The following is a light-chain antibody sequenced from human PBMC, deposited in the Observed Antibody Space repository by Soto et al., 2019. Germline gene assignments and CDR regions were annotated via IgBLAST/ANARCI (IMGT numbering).Light chain of an antibody. Sequence: QSVLTQPCSVSGSPGQSVTISCTGTGNDVWAYIYVACYQEHPGRPPKLMIYEVVRWPSGGPDRFSGSKSGNTASLTISGLPPEDEADYCCCSYAGGYTYLFGTGTKVTVL. V-gene: IGLV2-11*01. CDR2: EVV. J-gene: IGLJ1*01. CDR1: GNDVWAYIY. CDR3: CSYAGGYTYL.